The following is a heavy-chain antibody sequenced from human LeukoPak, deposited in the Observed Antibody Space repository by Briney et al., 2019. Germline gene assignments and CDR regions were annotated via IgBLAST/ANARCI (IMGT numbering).Heavy chain of an antibody. CDR2: ISSSSITI. CDR3: ARDRGGSYSAIDY. V-gene: IGHV3-48*04. CDR1: GFTSSSYS. J-gene: IGHJ4*02. D-gene: IGHD2-15*01. Sequence: GRSLRLSCAASGFTSSSYSLNWVRQAPGKGLEWVSFISSSSITIYYADSVKGRFTISRDNAEKSLYLQMNSLRAEDTAVYYCARDRGGSYSAIDYWGQGTLVTVSS.